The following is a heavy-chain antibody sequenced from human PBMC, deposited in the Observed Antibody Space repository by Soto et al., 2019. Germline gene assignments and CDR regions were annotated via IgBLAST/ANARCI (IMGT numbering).Heavy chain of an antibody. V-gene: IGHV1-24*01. CDR1: GYTLTELS. D-gene: IGHD1-26*01. CDR3: ATAGQSRWGLNXFDP. Sequence: EASVKVSCKVSGYTLTELSMHWVRQAPGKGLEWMGGFDPEDGETIYAQKFQGRVTMTEDTSTDTAYMELSSLRSEDTAVYYCATAGQSRWGLNXFDPWGQGTLVTVSS. J-gene: IGHJ5*02. CDR2: FDPEDGET.